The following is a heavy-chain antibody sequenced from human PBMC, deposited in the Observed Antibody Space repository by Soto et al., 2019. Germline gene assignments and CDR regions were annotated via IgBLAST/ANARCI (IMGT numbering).Heavy chain of an antibody. CDR3: ARGGGDYDFWSGYYDYYYYGMDV. V-gene: IGHV4-59*01. D-gene: IGHD3-3*01. CDR1: GGSISSYY. CDR2: IYNSGST. Sequence: PSETLSLTCTVSGGSISSYYWSWIRRPPGKGLEWIGYIYNSGSTHSNPSLQSRVTISVDTSKNQFSLKLSSVTAADTAVYYCARGGGDYDFWSGYYDYYYYGMDVWGQGTTVTVSS. J-gene: IGHJ6*02.